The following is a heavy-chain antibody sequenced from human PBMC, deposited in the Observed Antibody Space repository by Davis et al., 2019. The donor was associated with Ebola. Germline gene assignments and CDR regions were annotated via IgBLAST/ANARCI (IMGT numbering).Heavy chain of an antibody. V-gene: IGHV1-69*13. D-gene: IGHD2-15*01. CDR2: IIPIFGTA. Sequence: AASVKVSCKASGGTFSSYAISWVRQATGQGLEWMGGIIPIFGTANYAQKFQGRVTITADESTSTAYMELSSLRSEDTAVYYCARSSGSYYYYGMDVWGKGTTVTVSS. CDR1: GGTFSSYA. CDR3: ARSSGSYYYYGMDV. J-gene: IGHJ6*04.